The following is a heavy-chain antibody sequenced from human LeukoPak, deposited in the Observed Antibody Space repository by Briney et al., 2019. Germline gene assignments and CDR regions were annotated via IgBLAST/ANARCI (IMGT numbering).Heavy chain of an antibody. CDR1: GGSISSYS. CDR3: ARSDTYYVKPFDY. J-gene: IGHJ4*02. V-gene: IGHV4-59*01. D-gene: IGHD3-10*02. CDR2: IYYSGST. Sequence: SETLSLTCTVSGGSISSYSWSWIRQPPGKGLEWIGYIYYSGSTNYNPSLKSRVTISVDTSKNQFSLKLSSVTAADTAVYHCARSDTYYVKPFDYWGQGTLVTVSS.